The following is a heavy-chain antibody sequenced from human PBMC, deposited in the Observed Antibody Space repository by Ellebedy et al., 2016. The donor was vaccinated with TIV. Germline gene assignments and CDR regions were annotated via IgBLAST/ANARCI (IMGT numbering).Heavy chain of an antibody. D-gene: IGHD3-10*01. Sequence: PGGSLRLSCAASGFKFGDYYMCWVRQAPGKGLEWVSGISKNSGSVGYADPVKGRFTISRDNAKNSLYLQMNSLRGEDTALYYCARSYYGSGSPDYWGQGTLVTVSA. CDR1: GFKFGDYY. CDR2: ISKNSGSV. V-gene: IGHV3-9*01. J-gene: IGHJ4*02. CDR3: ARSYYGSGSPDY.